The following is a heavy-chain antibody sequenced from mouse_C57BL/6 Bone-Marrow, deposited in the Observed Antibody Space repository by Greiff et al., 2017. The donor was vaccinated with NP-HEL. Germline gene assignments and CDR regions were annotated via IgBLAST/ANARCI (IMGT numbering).Heavy chain of an antibody. CDR2: IRYDGSN. J-gene: IGHJ2*01. V-gene: IGHV3-6*01. CDR1: GYSITSGYY. CDR3: ARDHY. Sequence: VQLKESGPGLVKPSQSLSLTCSVTGYSITSGYYWNWIRQFPGNKLEWMGYIRYDGSNNYNPSLKNRISITRDTSKNQFFLKLNSVTTEDTATYYCARDHYWGQGTTLTVSS.